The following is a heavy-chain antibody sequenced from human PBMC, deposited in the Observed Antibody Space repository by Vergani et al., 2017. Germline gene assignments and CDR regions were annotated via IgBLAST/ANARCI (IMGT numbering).Heavy chain of an antibody. D-gene: IGHD3-16*02. CDR3: ARTLLMITFGGVIAPGAFDI. V-gene: IGHV1-18*04. CDR1: GYTFTSYG. J-gene: IGHJ3*02. CDR2: ISAYNGNP. Sequence: QVQLVQSGAEVKKPGASVKVSCKASGYTFTSYGISWVRQAPGQGLEWMGWISAYNGNPNYAQKLQGRVTMTTDTSTSTAYMELRSLRSDDTAVYYCARTLLMITFGGVIAPGAFDIWGQGTMVTVSS.